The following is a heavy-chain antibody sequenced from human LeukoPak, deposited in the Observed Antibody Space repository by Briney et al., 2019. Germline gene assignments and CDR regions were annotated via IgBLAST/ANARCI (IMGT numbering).Heavy chain of an antibody. J-gene: IGHJ4*02. Sequence: SETLSLTCTVSGGSIIGSSYYWSWIRQPPGKGLEWIGYIYYSGSTNYNPSLKSRVTISVDTSKNQFSLKLSSVTAADTAVYYCARRLWSSGPVVYWGQGTLVTVSS. CDR2: IYYSGST. CDR1: GGSIIGSSYY. CDR3: ARRLWSSGPVVY. D-gene: IGHD6-19*01. V-gene: IGHV4-61*01.